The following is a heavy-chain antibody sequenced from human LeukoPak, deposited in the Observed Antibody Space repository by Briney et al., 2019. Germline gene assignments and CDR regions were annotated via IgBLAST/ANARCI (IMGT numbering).Heavy chain of an antibody. Sequence: SETLSLTCAVYGGSFSGYYWSWIRQPPGRGLEWIGEINHSGSTNYNPSLKSRVTISVDTSKNQFSLKLSSVTAADTAVYYCASGYYDSSGYYSHFDYWGQGTLVTVSS. CDR2: INHSGST. CDR3: ASGYYDSSGYYSHFDY. D-gene: IGHD3-22*01. V-gene: IGHV4-34*01. CDR1: GGSFSGYY. J-gene: IGHJ4*02.